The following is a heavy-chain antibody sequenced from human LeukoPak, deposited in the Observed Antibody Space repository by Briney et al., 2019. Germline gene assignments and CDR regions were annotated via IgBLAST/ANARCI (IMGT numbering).Heavy chain of an antibody. CDR2: ISAYSGNT. Sequence: ASVKVSCKASGYTFTSYGISWVRQAPGQGLEWMGWISAYSGNTNYAQKLQGRVTMTTDTSTSTAYMELRSLRSDDTAVYYCARDRSSGGIYYYYYMDVWGKGTTVTVPS. V-gene: IGHV1-18*01. D-gene: IGHD1-14*01. CDR3: ARDRSSGGIYYYYYMDV. CDR1: GYTFTSYG. J-gene: IGHJ6*03.